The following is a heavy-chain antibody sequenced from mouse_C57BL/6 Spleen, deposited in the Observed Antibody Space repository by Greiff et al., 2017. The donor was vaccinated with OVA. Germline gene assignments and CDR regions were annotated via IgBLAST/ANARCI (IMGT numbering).Heavy chain of an antibody. CDR3: ARSSGYDYDRFFDY. CDR1: GYTFTDYY. D-gene: IGHD2-4*01. Sequence: QVQLQQSGAELVRPGASVKLSCKASGYTFTDYYINWVKQRPGQGLEWIARIYPGSGNTYYNEKFKGKATLTAEKSSSTAYMQLSSLTSEDSAVYFCARSSGYDYDRFFDYWGQGTTLTVSS. J-gene: IGHJ2*01. CDR2: IYPGSGNT. V-gene: IGHV1-76*01.